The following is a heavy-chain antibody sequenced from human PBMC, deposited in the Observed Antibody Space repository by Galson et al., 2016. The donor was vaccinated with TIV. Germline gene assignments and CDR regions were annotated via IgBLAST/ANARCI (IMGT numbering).Heavy chain of an antibody. Sequence: SVKVSCKASGCTFTGFYIHWIRQAPGQGLEWMGWLNPDSGDTDYAQNFQGRVTMTRDTSIRTAYMELSRLMSVDTAVYYCARRNWGNWLDPWGQGTLVTVSS. J-gene: IGHJ5*02. CDR1: GCTFTGFY. CDR2: LNPDSGDT. D-gene: IGHD3-16*01. V-gene: IGHV1-2*02. CDR3: ARRNWGNWLDP.